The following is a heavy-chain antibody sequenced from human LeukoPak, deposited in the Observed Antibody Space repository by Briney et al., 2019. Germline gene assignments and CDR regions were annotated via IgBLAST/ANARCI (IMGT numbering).Heavy chain of an antibody. Sequence: ASVKDSCKASGYSFTDFHKHWLRQAPGQGLEWMGRIDPYSGGTNFAPKFQGRVSMTRDTSVATAHMELNSLTSDDTAVYYCAKAGGSSWYSFDYWGQGTLVSVSS. J-gene: IGHJ4*02. D-gene: IGHD6-13*01. CDR3: AKAGGSSWYSFDY. CDR2: IDPYSGGT. CDR1: GYSFTDFH. V-gene: IGHV1-2*06.